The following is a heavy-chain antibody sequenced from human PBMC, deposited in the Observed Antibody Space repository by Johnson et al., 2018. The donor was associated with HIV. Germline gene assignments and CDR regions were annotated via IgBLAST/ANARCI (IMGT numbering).Heavy chain of an antibody. V-gene: IGHV3-11*04. Sequence: QEQLVESGGGLVKPGGSLRLSCAASGFTFSDYYMTWIRQAPGKGLEWLSFISSSGSTIYYADSVKGRFTISRYNAKNSLYLQMNSLRAEDTAVYYCARAHYGSGSLDIWGQGTMVTVSS. J-gene: IGHJ3*02. CDR1: GFTFSDYY. CDR2: ISSSGSTI. CDR3: ARAHYGSGSLDI. D-gene: IGHD3-10*01.